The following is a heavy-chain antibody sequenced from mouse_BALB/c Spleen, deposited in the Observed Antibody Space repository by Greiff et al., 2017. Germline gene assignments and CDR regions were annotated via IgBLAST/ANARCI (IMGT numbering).Heavy chain of an antibody. Sequence: VKLVESGAELMKPGASVKISCKATGYTFSSYWIEWVKQRPGHGLEWIGEILPGSGSTNYNEKFKGKATFTADTSSNTAYMQLSSLTSEDSAVYYCVRPSIYYDYGSWYFDVWGAGATVTVSS. V-gene: IGHV1-9*01. CDR2: ILPGSGST. CDR1: GYTFSSYW. CDR3: VRPSIYYDYGSWYFDV. J-gene: IGHJ1*01. D-gene: IGHD2-4*01.